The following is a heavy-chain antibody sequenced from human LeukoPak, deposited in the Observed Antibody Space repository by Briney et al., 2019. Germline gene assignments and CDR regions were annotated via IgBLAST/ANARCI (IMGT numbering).Heavy chain of an antibody. CDR1: GFTVSSNY. Sequence: GGSLGLSCAASGFTVSSNYMSWVRQAPGKGLEWVSIIYSGGNTYYADSVKGRFTISRDNSKNTLYLHMNSLRAEDTAVFYCARGTPPDYWGQGTLVTVSS. V-gene: IGHV3-66*01. CDR2: IYSGGNT. J-gene: IGHJ4*02. CDR3: ARGTPPDY. D-gene: IGHD1-1*01.